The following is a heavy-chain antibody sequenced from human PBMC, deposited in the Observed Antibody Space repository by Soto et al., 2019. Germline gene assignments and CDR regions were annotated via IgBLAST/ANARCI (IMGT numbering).Heavy chain of an antibody. J-gene: IGHJ4*02. CDR2: IYYRGST. V-gene: IGHV4-39*01. CDR1: GGSSTSSSYY. Sequence: PSETLSLTCAVSGGSSTSSSYYWGWIRQAPGRGLEWIGTIYYRGSTYYNPSLESRVTISADTSKNQLSLNLRSVTAADTAVYYCASPAGADYTFDYWGQGILVTVS. CDR3: ASPAGADYTFDY. D-gene: IGHD4-4*01.